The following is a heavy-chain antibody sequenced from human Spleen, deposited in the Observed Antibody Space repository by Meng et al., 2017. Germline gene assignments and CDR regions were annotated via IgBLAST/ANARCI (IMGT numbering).Heavy chain of an antibody. J-gene: IGHJ4*02. CDR3: ARGVARGVIDY. CDR2: ISGNGGSA. V-gene: IGHV3-64*01. D-gene: IGHD3-10*01. Sequence: GESLKISCAASEFTFSDYDIHWVRQGPGKGLEHVSVISGNGGSAFYANSVKDRFTISRDNSKSTVYLQMGSLRTEDMAVYYCARGVARGVIDYWGQGTLVTVSS. CDR1: EFTFSDYD.